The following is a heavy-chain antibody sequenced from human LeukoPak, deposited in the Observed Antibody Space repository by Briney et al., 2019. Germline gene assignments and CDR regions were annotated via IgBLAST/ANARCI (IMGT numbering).Heavy chain of an antibody. Sequence: SVKVSCKASGGTFSSYAISWVRQAPGQGLEWMGRIIPIFGTSNYAQSFQGLLTITTDESTSTAYMELSSLRSEDTAVYYCAREAAGGGWSYYYYYMDVWGKGTTVTVSS. CDR1: GGTFSSYA. J-gene: IGHJ6*03. V-gene: IGHV1-69*05. D-gene: IGHD6-19*01. CDR3: AREAAGGGWSYYYYYMDV. CDR2: IIPIFGTS.